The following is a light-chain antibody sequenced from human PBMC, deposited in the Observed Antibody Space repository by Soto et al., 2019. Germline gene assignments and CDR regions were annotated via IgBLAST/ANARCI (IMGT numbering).Light chain of an antibody. Sequence: DIQMTQSPSSVSASVGDRVTITCRASQGISSWLAWYQQKPGKAPKLLIYAASSLQSGVPSRISGSGAGTDFSLIMSRLQPEEFATYYCQQANSFPPTFGQGNKVEIK. CDR2: AAS. CDR3: QQANSFPPT. CDR1: QGISSW. V-gene: IGKV1-12*01. J-gene: IGKJ1*01.